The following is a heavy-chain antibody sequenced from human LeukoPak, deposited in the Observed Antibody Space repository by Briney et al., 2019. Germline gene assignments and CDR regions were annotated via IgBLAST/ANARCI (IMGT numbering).Heavy chain of an antibody. J-gene: IGHJ5*02. D-gene: IGHD6-19*01. V-gene: IGHV3-21*01. CDR3: AREMLAAVAAQS. Sequence: GGSLRLSCAASGFTFSSYSMNWVRQAPGKGLEWVSSISSSSSYIYYADSVKGRFTIPRDNAKNSLYLQMNSLRAEDTAVYYCAREMLAAVAAQSWGQGTLVTVSS. CDR1: GFTFSSYS. CDR2: ISSSSSYI.